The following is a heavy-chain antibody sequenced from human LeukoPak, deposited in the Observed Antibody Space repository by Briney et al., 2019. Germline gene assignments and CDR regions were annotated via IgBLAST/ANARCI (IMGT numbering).Heavy chain of an antibody. J-gene: IGHJ3*02. V-gene: IGHV4-59*08. CDR1: GGSINSYY. CDR2: IYYTGGET. D-gene: IGHD1-14*01. Sequence: SETLTLTCTVSGGSINSYYWSWIRQPPGKGLEWIGYIYYTGGETNYNPSLKSRLTISVDTSKNHVSLMLTSVTAADRAVYYCARQPGGTAAFDIWAQGTMVTVSS. CDR3: ARQPGGTAAFDI.